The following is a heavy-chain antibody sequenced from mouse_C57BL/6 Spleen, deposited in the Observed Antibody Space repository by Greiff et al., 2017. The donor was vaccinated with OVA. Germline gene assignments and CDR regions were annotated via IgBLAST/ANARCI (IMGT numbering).Heavy chain of an antibody. CDR1: GYSITSGYY. CDR3: AREVYYGNYVFAY. Sequence: VQLQQSGPGLVKPSQSLSLTCSVTGYSITSGYYWNWIRQFPGNKLEWLGYISYDGSNNYNPSLKTRSSITRDTSKNQFFLKLNSVTTEDTATDDCAREVYYGNYVFAYWGQGTLVTVSA. CDR2: ISYDGSN. J-gene: IGHJ3*01. D-gene: IGHD2-1*01. V-gene: IGHV3-6*01.